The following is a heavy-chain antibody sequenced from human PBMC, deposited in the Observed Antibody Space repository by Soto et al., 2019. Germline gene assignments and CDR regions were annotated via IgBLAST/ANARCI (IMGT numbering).Heavy chain of an antibody. CDR3: ARGAFVSF. CDR2: INPNGGST. Sequence: QVQLVQSGAEVKKPGASVKVSCRTSGYSFTSYYIHWVRQATGQGLAWLGLINPNGGSTRNARRFQGRVTITNDTSTTTVYMELSSLRSDDTAVYYCARGAFVSFWGQGTLVTVSS. J-gene: IGHJ4*02. D-gene: IGHD2-15*01. CDR1: GYSFTSYY. V-gene: IGHV1-46*03.